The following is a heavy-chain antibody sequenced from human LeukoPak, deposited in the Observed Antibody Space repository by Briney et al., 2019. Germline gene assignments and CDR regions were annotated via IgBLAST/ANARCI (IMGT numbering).Heavy chain of an antibody. CDR2: IYSGGST. J-gene: IGHJ3*02. CDR3: ARERGPFIRAFDI. CDR1: GFTVSSNY. V-gene: IGHV3-53*01. Sequence: GGSLRLSCAASGFTVSSNYMSWVRQAPGKGLEWVSVIYSGGSTYYADSVKGRFTISRDNSKNTLYLQMNSLRAEDTAVYYCARERGPFIRAFDIWGQGTMVTVSS. D-gene: IGHD3-16*01.